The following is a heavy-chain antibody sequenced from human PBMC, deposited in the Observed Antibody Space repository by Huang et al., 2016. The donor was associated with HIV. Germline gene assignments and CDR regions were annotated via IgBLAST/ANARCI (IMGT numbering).Heavy chain of an antibody. D-gene: IGHD5-12*01. V-gene: IGHV3-30-3*01. CDR3: ARDLWLRDLYYYYYMDV. CDR2: ISYYGSNK. Sequence: QVQLVESGGGVVQPGRSLRLSCAASRFTFSNYAMHWVRQAPGNGLEWVAVISYYGSNKYYADSVKGRFTISRDNSKNTLYLQMNSLRAEDTAVYYCARDLWLRDLYYYYYMDVWGKGTTVTVSS. J-gene: IGHJ6*03. CDR1: RFTFSNYA.